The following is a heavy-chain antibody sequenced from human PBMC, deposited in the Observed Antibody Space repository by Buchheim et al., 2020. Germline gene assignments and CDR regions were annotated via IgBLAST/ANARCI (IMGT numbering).Heavy chain of an antibody. J-gene: IGHJ4*02. CDR3: AKTVVVAAAKGGFDY. Sequence: QVQLVESGGGVVQPGRSLRLSCAASGFTFSSYGMHWVRQAPGKGLEWVAVISYDGSNKYYADSVKGRFTISRDNSKNTLYLQMNSLRAEDTAVYYCAKTVVVAAAKGGFDYWGQGTL. D-gene: IGHD2-15*01. V-gene: IGHV3-30*18. CDR2: ISYDGSNK. CDR1: GFTFSSYG.